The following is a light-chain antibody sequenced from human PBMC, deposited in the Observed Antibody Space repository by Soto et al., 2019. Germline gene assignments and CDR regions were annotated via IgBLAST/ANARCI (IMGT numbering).Light chain of an antibody. Sequence: EIVLTQSPGTLSLSPGDRATLSCRARQSVSSNFLAWYQQKPGQAPRLLIYGASIRATSIPDRFSGSGSGTDFTLTIRRLEPEDFAMYFCHQYGSSPRTFGQGTKVEIK. CDR1: QSVSSNF. J-gene: IGKJ1*01. CDR3: HQYGSSPRT. V-gene: IGKV3-20*01. CDR2: GAS.